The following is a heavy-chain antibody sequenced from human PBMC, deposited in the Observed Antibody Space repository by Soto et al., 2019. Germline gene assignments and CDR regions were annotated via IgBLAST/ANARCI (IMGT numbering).Heavy chain of an antibody. Sequence: GGSLRLSCATSGFTFSNYPMNWVRQAPGKGLEWVSGISAGGDTTYYADSVKGRFTISRDNAKNTLYLQMNSLRAEDTAVYYCARDTLELLYYFDYWGQGTLVTVSS. CDR1: GFTFSNYP. J-gene: IGHJ4*02. CDR2: ISAGGDTT. CDR3: ARDTLELLYYFDY. V-gene: IGHV3-23*01. D-gene: IGHD1-7*01.